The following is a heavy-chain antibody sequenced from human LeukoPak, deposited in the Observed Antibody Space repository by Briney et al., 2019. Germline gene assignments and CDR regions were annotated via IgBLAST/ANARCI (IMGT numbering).Heavy chain of an antibody. CDR2: ISGSGGST. CDR3: AKGADRKVTIFGVADAFDI. V-gene: IGHV3-23*01. Sequence: PGGSLRLSCAASGFTFSSYAMSWVRQAPGKGLEWVSAISGSGGSTYYADSVKGRFTISRDNSKNTLYLQMNSLRAEDTAVYYCAKGADRKVTIFGVADAFDIWGQGTMVTVSS. CDR1: GFTFSSYA. D-gene: IGHD3-3*01. J-gene: IGHJ3*02.